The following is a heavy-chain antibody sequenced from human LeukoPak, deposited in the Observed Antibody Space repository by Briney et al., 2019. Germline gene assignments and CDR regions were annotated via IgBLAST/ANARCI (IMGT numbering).Heavy chain of an antibody. CDR2: IYYSGST. CDR1: GGSISSSSYY. Sequence: SETLSLTCTVSGGSISSSSYYWGWIRQPPGKGLEWIGSIYYSGSTYYNPSLKSRVTISVDTSKNQFSLKLSSVTAADTAVYYCARVSDYYDSSGFDYWGQGTLVTVSS. J-gene: IGHJ4*02. V-gene: IGHV4-39*07. D-gene: IGHD3-22*01. CDR3: ARVSDYYDSSGFDY.